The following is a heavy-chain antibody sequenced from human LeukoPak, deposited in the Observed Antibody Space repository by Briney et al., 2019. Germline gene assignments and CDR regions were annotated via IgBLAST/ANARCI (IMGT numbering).Heavy chain of an antibody. CDR1: GGSISSNAYY. V-gene: IGHV4-39*01. D-gene: IGHD1-26*01. CDR3: ARHGATAYFFDY. J-gene: IGHJ4*02. CDR2: IYYSGTT. Sequence: PSETLSLTCTVSGGSISSNAYYWGWIRRPPGKGLEWIGSIYYSGTTYYNPSLKSRVTISVDTSKNQSSLKLSSVTAADTAVYFCARHGATAYFFDYWGQGILVTVSS.